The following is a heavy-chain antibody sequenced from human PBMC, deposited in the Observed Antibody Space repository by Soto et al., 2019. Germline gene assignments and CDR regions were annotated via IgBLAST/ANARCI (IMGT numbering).Heavy chain of an antibody. CDR1: GFTFSSYG. CDR2: ISYDGSNK. CDR3: AKTPQGYCSSTSCYWYYGMDV. V-gene: IGHV3-30*18. D-gene: IGHD2-2*01. J-gene: IGHJ6*02. Sequence: GGSLRLSCAASGFTFSSYGMHWVRQAPGKGLEWVAVISYDGSNKYYADSVKGRFTISRDNSKNTLYLQMNSLRAEDTAVYYCAKTPQGYCSSTSCYWYYGMDVWGQGTTVTVSS.